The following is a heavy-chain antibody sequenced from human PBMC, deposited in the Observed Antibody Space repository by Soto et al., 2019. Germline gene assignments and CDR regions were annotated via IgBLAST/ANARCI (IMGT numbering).Heavy chain of an antibody. Sequence: SETLSLTCAVYGGSFSGYYWSWIRQPPGKGLEWIGEINHSGSTNYNPSLKSRVTISVDTSKNQFSLKLSSVTAADTAVYYCARPPSYYYGSGSYYNYWGQGXLVTVSS. CDR1: GGSFSGYY. J-gene: IGHJ4*02. CDR3: ARPPSYYYGSGSYYNY. V-gene: IGHV4-34*01. CDR2: INHSGST. D-gene: IGHD3-10*01.